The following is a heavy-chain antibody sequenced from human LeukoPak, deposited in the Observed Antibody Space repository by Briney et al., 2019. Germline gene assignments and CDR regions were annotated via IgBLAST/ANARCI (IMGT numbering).Heavy chain of an antibody. D-gene: IGHD1-26*01. CDR3: ARYSGSYHTYFDS. V-gene: IGHV1-46*01. CDR1: GYTFTGYC. Sequence: GASVKVSCKASGYTFTGYCIHWERQAPGQGLEWMGIINPSGGITTYAQKFEGRVTMTRDTSTSTVDMKLSRLRSEDTAVYYCARYSGSYHTYFDSWGQGTLVTVSS. CDR2: INPSGGIT. J-gene: IGHJ4*02.